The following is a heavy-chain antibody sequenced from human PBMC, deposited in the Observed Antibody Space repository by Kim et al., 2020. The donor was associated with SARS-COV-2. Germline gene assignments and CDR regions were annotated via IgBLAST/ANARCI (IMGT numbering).Heavy chain of an antibody. J-gene: IGHJ5*02. Sequence: GGSLRLSCAASGFTFSSYAMSWVRQAPGKGLEWVSAISGSGGSTYYADSVKGRFTISRDNSKNTLYLQMNSLRAEDTAVYYCAKYSSSWYERGWFDPWGQGTLVTVSS. CDR1: GFTFSSYA. D-gene: IGHD6-13*01. CDR3: AKYSSSWYERGWFDP. V-gene: IGHV3-23*01. CDR2: ISGSGGST.